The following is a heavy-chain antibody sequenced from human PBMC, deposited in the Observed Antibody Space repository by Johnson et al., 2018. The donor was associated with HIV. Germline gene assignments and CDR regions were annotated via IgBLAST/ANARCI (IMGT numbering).Heavy chain of an antibody. Sequence: QVQLVESGGGVVQPGRSLRLSCAASRFTFSSYAMHWVRQAPGKGLEWVAIISYDGSNKYYADSVKGRFTISRENATNFLYLQMNSLAADDTAVYYCAIGRGEFPRHAFDIWGQGTMVTVSS. V-gene: IGHV3-30*14. D-gene: IGHD3-10*01. CDR3: AIGRGEFPRHAFDI. CDR2: ISYDGSNK. J-gene: IGHJ3*02. CDR1: RFTFSSYA.